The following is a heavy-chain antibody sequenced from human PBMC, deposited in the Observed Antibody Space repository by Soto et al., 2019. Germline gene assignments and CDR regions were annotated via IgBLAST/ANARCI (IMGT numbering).Heavy chain of an antibody. CDR2: IYYSGST. Sequence: TLSLTCTVPGGSISSGGYYWSWIRQHPGKGLEWIGYIYYSGSTYYNPSLKSRVTISVDTSKNQFSLKLSSVTAADTAVYYCARNEGRALDYWGQGTLVTVPS. J-gene: IGHJ4*02. CDR3: ARNEGRALDY. V-gene: IGHV4-31*03. CDR1: GGSISSGGYY.